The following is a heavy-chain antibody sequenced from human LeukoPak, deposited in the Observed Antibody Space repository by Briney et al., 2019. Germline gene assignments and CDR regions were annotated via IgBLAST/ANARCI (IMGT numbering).Heavy chain of an antibody. D-gene: IGHD2-15*01. CDR1: GGSISSYY. J-gene: IGHJ4*02. CDR2: IYYSGST. Sequence: SETLPLTCTVSGGSISSYYWSWIRQPPGKGLEWIGYIYYSGSTNYNPSLKSRVTISVDTSKNQFSLKLSSVTAADTAVYYCARHDLAWPTRDWGQGTLVTVSS. CDR3: ARHDLAWPTRD. V-gene: IGHV4-59*08.